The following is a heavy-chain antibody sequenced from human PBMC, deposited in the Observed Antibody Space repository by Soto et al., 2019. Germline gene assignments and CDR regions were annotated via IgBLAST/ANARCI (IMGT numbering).Heavy chain of an antibody. CDR1: GFTFEDYA. Sequence: EVQLVESGGGVVQPGGSLRLSCAASGFTFEDYALHWVRQSSGKGPEWVSLISADGSDPYYADSVKGRFTISRDNRKDSLYLQMNSLRPEDSAIYYCTKARFYFDSSPYDSWGQGTQVTVTS. CDR3: TKARFYFDSSPYDS. D-gene: IGHD3-22*01. CDR2: ISADGSDP. V-gene: IGHV3-43D*03. J-gene: IGHJ4*02.